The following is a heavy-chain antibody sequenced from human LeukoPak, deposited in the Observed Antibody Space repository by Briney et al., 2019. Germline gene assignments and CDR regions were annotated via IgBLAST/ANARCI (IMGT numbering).Heavy chain of an antibody. D-gene: IGHD3-10*01. CDR2: FDPGDGET. J-gene: IGHJ6*02. V-gene: IGHV1-24*01. Sequence: ASVKVSCKVSGYTLTELSVHWVRQAPGKGLEWMGGFDPGDGETIYAQKFQGRVAMTEDTSTDTAYMELSSLRSEDTAVYYCATVGVMVRGVNDYYGMDVWGQGTTVTVSS. CDR1: GYTLTELS. CDR3: ATVGVMVRGVNDYYGMDV.